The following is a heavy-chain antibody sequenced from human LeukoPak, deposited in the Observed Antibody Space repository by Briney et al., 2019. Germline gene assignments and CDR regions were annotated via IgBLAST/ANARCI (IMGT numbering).Heavy chain of an antibody. CDR3: AKCRGSSWSDYFDY. CDR1: GFSLNRYA. V-gene: IGHV3-23*01. Sequence: PGGSLRLSCAVSGFSLNRYAMSWVRKAPGKGLEWVSAISDSGGSTYYADSVKGRFTISRDNSRNTLHLQMNTLRAEDAAVYYCAKCRGSSWSDYFDYWGQGTLVTVSS. CDR2: ISDSGGST. J-gene: IGHJ4*02. D-gene: IGHD6-13*01.